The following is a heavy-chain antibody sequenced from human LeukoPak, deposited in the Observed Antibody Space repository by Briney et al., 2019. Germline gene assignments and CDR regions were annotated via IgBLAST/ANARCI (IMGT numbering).Heavy chain of an antibody. Sequence: SETLSLTCTVSGYSISTGYYWDWIRQPPGKGLEWIGTFYHGGSTYYNPSLKSRVTISVDTSKNQFSLKLSSVTAADTAVYYCARGRFNMAAAAGRLDYWGQGTLVTVSS. J-gene: IGHJ4*02. V-gene: IGHV4-38-2*02. CDR1: GYSISTGYY. CDR3: ARGRFNMAAAAGRLDY. D-gene: IGHD6-13*01. CDR2: FYHGGST.